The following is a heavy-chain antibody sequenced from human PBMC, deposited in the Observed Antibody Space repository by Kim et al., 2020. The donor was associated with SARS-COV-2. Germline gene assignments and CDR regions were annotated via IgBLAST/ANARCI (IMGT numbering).Heavy chain of an antibody. V-gene: IGHV4-61*01. CDR2: IYYSGST. Sequence: SETLSLTCTVSGGSVSSGSYYWSWIRQPPGKGLEWIGYIYYSGSTNYNPSLKSRVTISVDTSKNQFSLKLSSVTAADTAVYYCARGDYDFWSGYSWFDPWGQGTLVTVSS. CDR3: ARGDYDFWSGYSWFDP. J-gene: IGHJ5*02. D-gene: IGHD3-3*01. CDR1: GGSVSSGSYY.